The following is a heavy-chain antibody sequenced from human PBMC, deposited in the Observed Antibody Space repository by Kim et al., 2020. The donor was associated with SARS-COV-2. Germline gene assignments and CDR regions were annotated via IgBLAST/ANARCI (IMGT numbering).Heavy chain of an antibody. V-gene: IGHV3-30*02. J-gene: IGHJ4*02. CDR3: AKDRAGSGCFDY. Sequence: YDADAVKGRFNVSRYNSKNTVYLQMNSLSAEDTAVYYCAKDRAGSGCFDYWGQGTLVTVSS. D-gene: IGHD6-19*01.